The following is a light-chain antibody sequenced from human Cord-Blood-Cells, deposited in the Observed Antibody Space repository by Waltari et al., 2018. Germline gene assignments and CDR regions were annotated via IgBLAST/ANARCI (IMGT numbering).Light chain of an antibody. CDR2: EVS. CDR3: SSYTSSSTYV. V-gene: IGLV2-14*01. Sequence: QSALTQPASVSGSAGQSLTISCTGTSSDVGGYNYVSWYQQHPGKAPKLMIYEVSNRPSGVSNRFSGSKSGNTASLTISGLQAEDEADYYCSSYTSSSTYVFGTGTKVTVL. CDR1: SSDVGGYNY. J-gene: IGLJ1*01.